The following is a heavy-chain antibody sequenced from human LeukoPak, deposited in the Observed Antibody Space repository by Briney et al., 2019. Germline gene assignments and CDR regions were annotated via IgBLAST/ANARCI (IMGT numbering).Heavy chain of an antibody. CDR3: GRGPPFDQAIDY. CDR2: INTDGSST. CDR1: GFTFSSYW. D-gene: IGHD2/OR15-2a*01. V-gene: IGHV3-74*01. J-gene: IGHJ4*02. Sequence: GGSLRLSCAASGFTFSSYWMSWVRQAPGKGLVWVSRINTDGSSTTYADSVKGRFTISRDNAKNTLYLQMDSLRAEDTAVYYCGRGPPFDQAIDYWGQGTLVTVSS.